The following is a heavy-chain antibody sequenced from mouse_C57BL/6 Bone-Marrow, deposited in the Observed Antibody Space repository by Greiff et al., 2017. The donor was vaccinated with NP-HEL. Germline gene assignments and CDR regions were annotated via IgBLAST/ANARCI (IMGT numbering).Heavy chain of an antibody. J-gene: IGHJ4*01. CDR1: GFSLTSYG. CDR2: IWRGGST. Sequence: VKLMESGPGLVQPSQSLSITCTVSGFSLTSYGVHWVRQSPGKGLEWLGVIWRGGSTDYNAAFMSRLSITKDNSKSQVFFKMNSLQADDTAIYYCAKRGYDGYYYAMDYWGQGTSVTVSS. D-gene: IGHD2-2*01. V-gene: IGHV2-5*01. CDR3: AKRGYDGYYYAMDY.